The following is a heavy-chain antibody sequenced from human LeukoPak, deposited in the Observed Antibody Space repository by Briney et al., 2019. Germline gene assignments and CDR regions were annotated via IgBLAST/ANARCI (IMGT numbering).Heavy chain of an antibody. CDR2: IIPIFGTA. CDR3: ARDGPSSYFDY. D-gene: IGHD6-6*01. Sequence: ASVKVSCKASGGTFSSYSISWVRQAPGQGLEWMGGIIPIFGTANYAQKLQGRVTITTDESTSTAYMELSSLRSEDTAVYYCARDGPSSYFDYWGQGTLVTVSS. J-gene: IGHJ4*02. CDR1: GGTFSSYS. V-gene: IGHV1-69*05.